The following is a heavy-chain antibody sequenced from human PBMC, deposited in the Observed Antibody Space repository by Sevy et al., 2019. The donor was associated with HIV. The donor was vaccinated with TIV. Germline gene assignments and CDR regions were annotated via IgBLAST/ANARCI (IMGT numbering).Heavy chain of an antibody. CDR2: FDTEDGET. D-gene: IGHD4-17*01. Sequence: ASVKVSCKVSGYTLTELSMHWVRQAPGKGLGWMGSFDTEDGETLYEQKFQGRVTMTEDTSTDTAYMELSSLRSEDTAVYYCATNTDYGDSDYWGQGTLVTVSS. CDR3: ATNTDYGDSDY. V-gene: IGHV1-24*01. CDR1: GYTLTELS. J-gene: IGHJ4*02.